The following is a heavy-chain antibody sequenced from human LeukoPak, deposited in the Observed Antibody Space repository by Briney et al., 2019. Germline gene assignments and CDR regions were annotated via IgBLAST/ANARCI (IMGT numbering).Heavy chain of an antibody. D-gene: IGHD6-13*01. CDR1: GGSISSGSYY. Sequence: SETLSLTCTVSGGSISSGSYYWSWIRQPAGKGLEWIGRIYTSGSTNYNPSLKSRVTISVDKSKNQFSLKLSSVTAADTAVYYCASRVSSLPGRQALVDYWGQGTLVTVSS. J-gene: IGHJ4*02. CDR3: ASRVSSLPGRQALVDY. CDR2: IYTSGST. V-gene: IGHV4-61*02.